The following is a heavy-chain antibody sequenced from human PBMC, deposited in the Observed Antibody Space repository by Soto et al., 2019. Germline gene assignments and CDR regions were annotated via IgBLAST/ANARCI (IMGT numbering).Heavy chain of an antibody. CDR2: IYYSWST. D-gene: IGHD1-26*01. J-gene: IGHJ4*01. CDR1: GGSISSYH. Sequence: SETLSLTCTVSGGSISSYHWSRIRRPPGKGLEWIGYIYYSWSTSYNPSLKSRVTISVDTSKNQFSLKLSSVTAADTAVYYCARDEWEYDYWGQGTLVAVSS. V-gene: IGHV4-59*01. CDR3: ARDEWEYDY.